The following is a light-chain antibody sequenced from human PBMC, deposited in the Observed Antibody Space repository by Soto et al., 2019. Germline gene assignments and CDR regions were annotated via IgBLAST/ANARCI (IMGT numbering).Light chain of an antibody. V-gene: IGKV3-20*01. CDR1: QSVSYY. Sequence: EIVLTQSPGTLSLSPGERATLSCRASQSVSYYLAWYQQKPGQAPRLLIYGASSRATGIPDRFSGSGSGTDFTLTISRLEPEDFAVYYCQQYGSSRWTFGQGTKVDIK. CDR3: QQYGSSRWT. J-gene: IGKJ1*01. CDR2: GAS.